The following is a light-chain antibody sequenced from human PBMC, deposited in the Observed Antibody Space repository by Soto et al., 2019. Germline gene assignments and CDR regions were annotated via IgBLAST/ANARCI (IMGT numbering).Light chain of an antibody. V-gene: IGLV2-11*01. CDR3: SSYGGTYSFGVL. CDR2: DVI. CDR1: SSDVGEYNY. Sequence: SALTQPRSVSGSPGQTVTISCTGTSSDVGEYNYVSWYQKYPGKAPKVMIYDVIKRPSGVPERFSGAKSGNTASLTISGLQGEDEADYYCSSYGGTYSFGVLFGGGTQLTVL. J-gene: IGLJ2*01.